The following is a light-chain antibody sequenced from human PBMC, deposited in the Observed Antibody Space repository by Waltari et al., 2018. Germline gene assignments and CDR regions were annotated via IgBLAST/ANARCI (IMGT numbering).Light chain of an antibody. CDR2: EVT. CDR1: STDAEGSDP. Sequence: QSALTQPPSASGSPGQSITISCTGLSTDAEGSDPVFWYQQHPGKAPKLLIYEVTKRPSGVPDRFSGSKSDNTASLAVSGLQAEDEADYYCSSYAGGSSLMFGGGTKLTVL. J-gene: IGLJ3*02. V-gene: IGLV2-8*01. CDR3: SSYAGGSSLM.